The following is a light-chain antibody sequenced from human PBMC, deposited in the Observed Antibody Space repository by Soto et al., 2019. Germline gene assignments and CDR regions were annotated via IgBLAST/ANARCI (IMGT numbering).Light chain of an antibody. V-gene: IGLV2-14*01. Sequence: QSVLTQPASMSGPPGQSITISCTGSSSDVGDYNYGSWYQQHPGKAPKLMIYEVSNRPSGVSNRFSGSKSGNTASLTISGLQAEDEADYYCSSYTSNNILYVFGTGTKV. CDR3: SSYTSNNILYV. J-gene: IGLJ1*01. CDR1: SSDVGDYNY. CDR2: EVS.